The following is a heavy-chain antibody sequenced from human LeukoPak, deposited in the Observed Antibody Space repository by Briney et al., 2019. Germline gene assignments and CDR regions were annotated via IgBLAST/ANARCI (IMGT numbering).Heavy chain of an antibody. D-gene: IGHD4-17*01. V-gene: IGHV3-72*01. CDR1: GFTFSDHY. CDR3: AGVDYGEAFDI. Sequence: GGSLRLSCAASGFTFSDHYMDWVRQAPGKGLEWVSRTRNKANRYTTEYAASVKGRFTISRDDSKTSLYLQMNSLKTEDTAVYYCAGVDYGEAFDIWGQGTMVTVSS. CDR2: TRNKANRYTT. J-gene: IGHJ3*02.